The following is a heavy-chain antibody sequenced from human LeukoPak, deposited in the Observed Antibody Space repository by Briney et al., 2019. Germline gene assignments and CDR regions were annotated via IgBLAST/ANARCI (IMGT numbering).Heavy chain of an antibody. CDR1: GDSISSGDYY. D-gene: IGHD3-22*01. Sequence: SETLSLTCTVSGDSISSGDYYWSWIRQPAVKGLEWIGRISSSGSTNYNPSLKSRVTISVDTSKNQFSLKLSSVTAADTAVHFCARGPYSYDSSGAFDIWGQGTMVTVSS. CDR3: ARGPYSYDSSGAFDI. V-gene: IGHV4-61*02. J-gene: IGHJ3*02. CDR2: ISSSGST.